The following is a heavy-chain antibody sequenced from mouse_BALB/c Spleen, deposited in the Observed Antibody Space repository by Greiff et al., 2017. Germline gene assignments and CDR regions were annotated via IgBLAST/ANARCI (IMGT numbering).Heavy chain of an antibody. J-gene: IGHJ2*01. CDR3: ARSGVITTAPDY. CDR2: INPSTGYT. V-gene: IGHV1-7*01. D-gene: IGHD1-2*01. CDR1: GYTFTSYW. Sequence: VQLQQSGAELAKPGASVKMSCKASGYTFTSYWMHWVKQRPGQGLEWIGYINPSTGYTEYNQKFKDKATLTADKSSSTAYMQLSSLTSEDSAVYYCARSGVITTAPDYWGQGTTLTVSA.